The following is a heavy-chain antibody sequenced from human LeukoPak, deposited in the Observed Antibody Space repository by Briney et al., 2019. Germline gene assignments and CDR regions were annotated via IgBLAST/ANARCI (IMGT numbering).Heavy chain of an antibody. Sequence: ASVKVSCKASGGVFTSYAISWVRQAPGQGLEWMGAVIPVFGTLDYAQSFQGRVTFTADESTSTAYMELKNLGSDDTAVYYCARDVGTIFGVVIDRYYYMDVWGSGTTVTVSS. D-gene: IGHD3-3*01. CDR1: GGVFTSYA. J-gene: IGHJ6*03. V-gene: IGHV1-69*01. CDR3: ARDVGTIFGVVIDRYYYMDV. CDR2: VIPVFGTL.